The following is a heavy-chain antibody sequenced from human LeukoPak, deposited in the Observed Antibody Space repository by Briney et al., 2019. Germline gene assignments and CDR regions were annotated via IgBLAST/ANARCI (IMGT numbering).Heavy chain of an antibody. Sequence: ASVKVSCKASGYTFTGYYMHWVRQAPGQGLEWMGWINPNSGGTNYAQKFQGRVTMTRDTSISTAYMELSRLRSDDTAVYYCARGSVVVPAAMHWFDPWGQGTLVTVSS. V-gene: IGHV1-2*02. CDR2: INPNSGGT. CDR3: ARGSVVVPAAMHWFDP. J-gene: IGHJ5*02. CDR1: GYTFTGYY. D-gene: IGHD2-2*01.